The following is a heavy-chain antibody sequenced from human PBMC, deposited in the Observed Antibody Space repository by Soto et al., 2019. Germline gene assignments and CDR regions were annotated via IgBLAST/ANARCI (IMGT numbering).Heavy chain of an antibody. CDR3: AKVPVITPLNWFDP. Sequence: GGSLRLSCAASGFTFSSYAMNWVRQAPGRGLEWVSAISGSGSSTYYADSVKGRFTISRDNSKNTLYLQMKSLRAEDTAVYYCAKVPVITPLNWFDPWGQGTLVTSPQ. CDR1: GFTFSSYA. J-gene: IGHJ5*02. V-gene: IGHV3-23*01. D-gene: IGHD1-20*01. CDR2: ISGSGSST.